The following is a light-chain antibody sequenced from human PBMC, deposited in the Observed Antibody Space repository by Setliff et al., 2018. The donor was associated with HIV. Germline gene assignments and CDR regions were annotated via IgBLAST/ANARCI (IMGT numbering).Light chain of an antibody. Sequence: QSALAQPPSASGTPGQRVTISCSGGNSNIGSNYVYWYQQLPGTAPKLLIYGNDQRPSGVPDRFSGSKSGTSASLAISGLRSEDEADYYCAAWDDSLSGYVFGTGTKVTVL. V-gene: IGLV1-47*01. CDR1: NSNIGSNY. CDR2: GND. J-gene: IGLJ1*01. CDR3: AAWDDSLSGYV.